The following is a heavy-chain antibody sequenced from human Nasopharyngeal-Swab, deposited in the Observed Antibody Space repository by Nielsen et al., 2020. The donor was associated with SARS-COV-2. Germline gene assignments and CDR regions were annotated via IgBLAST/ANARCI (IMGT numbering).Heavy chain of an antibody. CDR1: GYTLTTYG. J-gene: IGHJ6*03. CDR3: ARDLREGDVYYYYYMDV. D-gene: IGHD2-21*02. Sequence: ASVKVSCKASGYTLTTYGISWVRQAPGQRLEWMGWISTYTGKENYAQKFQGRVTMTTDTSTSTAYMELRSLGSDDTAVYYCARDLREGDVYYYYYMDVWGKGTTVTVSS. CDR2: ISTYTGKE. V-gene: IGHV1-18*04.